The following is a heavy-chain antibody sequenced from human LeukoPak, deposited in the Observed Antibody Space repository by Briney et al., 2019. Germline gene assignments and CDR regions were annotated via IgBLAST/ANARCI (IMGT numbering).Heavy chain of an antibody. Sequence: PSETLSLTCTVSGGSISHSSYYWGWIRQPPGKGLEWIGSMYYSGSTYYNPSLKSRVTLSLDTSKTQFSLKLSSVTAADTAVYFCASHPGYYDSSGPKDYWGQGTLVTVSS. J-gene: IGHJ4*02. D-gene: IGHD3-22*01. V-gene: IGHV4-39*01. CDR3: ASHPGYYDSSGPKDY. CDR1: GGSISHSSYY. CDR2: MYYSGST.